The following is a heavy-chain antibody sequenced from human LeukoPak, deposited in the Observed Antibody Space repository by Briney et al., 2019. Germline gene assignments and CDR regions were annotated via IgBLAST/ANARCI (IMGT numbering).Heavy chain of an antibody. CDR1: GFTFSSYA. V-gene: IGHV3-23*01. CDR2: ISGSGGST. J-gene: IGHJ4*02. CDR3: AKDGLDQITIFRVATNYFDY. Sequence: GGSLRLSCAASGFTFSSYATSWVRQAPGKGLEWVSAISGSGGSTYYADSVKGRFTISRDNSKNTLYLQMNSLRAEDTAVYYCAKDGLDQITIFRVATNYFDYWGQGTLVTVSS. D-gene: IGHD3-3*01.